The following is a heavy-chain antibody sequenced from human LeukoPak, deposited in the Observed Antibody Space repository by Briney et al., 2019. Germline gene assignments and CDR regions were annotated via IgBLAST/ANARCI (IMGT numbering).Heavy chain of an antibody. J-gene: IGHJ5*02. Sequence: TSSETLSLTCTVSGGSISSYYWSWIRQPPGKGLEWIGYIYYSGSTNYNPSLKSRVTISVDTSKNQFSLNLNSVTAADTAVYYCARGPPEGPDNWFDPWGQGTLVTVSS. V-gene: IGHV4-59*01. CDR3: ARGPPEGPDNWFDP. CDR1: GGSISSYY. CDR2: IYYSGST.